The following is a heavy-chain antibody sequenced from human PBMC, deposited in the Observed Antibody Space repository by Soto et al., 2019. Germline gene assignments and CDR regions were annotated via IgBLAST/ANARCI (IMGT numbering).Heavy chain of an antibody. J-gene: IGHJ4*02. CDR1: GFTFSSYG. Sequence: GGSLRLSCAASGFTFSSYGMHWVRQAPGKGLEWVAVIWYDGSNKYYADSVKGRFTISRDNSKNTLYLQMNSLRAEDTAVYYCARAYDSSGYYLASWGQGTLVTVSS. CDR3: ARAYDSSGYYLAS. CDR2: IWYDGSNK. V-gene: IGHV3-33*01. D-gene: IGHD3-22*01.